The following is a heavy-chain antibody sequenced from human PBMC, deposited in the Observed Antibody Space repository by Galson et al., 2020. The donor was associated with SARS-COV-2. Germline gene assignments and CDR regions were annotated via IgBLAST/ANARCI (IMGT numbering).Heavy chain of an antibody. V-gene: IGHV3-9*01. CDR3: AKIAGGSWGSGSYYNGDY. CDR2: ISWNSGSI. D-gene: IGHD3-10*01. J-gene: IGHJ4*02. CDR1: GFTFDDYA. Sequence: TGGSLRLSCAASGFTFDDYAMHWVRQAPGKGLEWVSGISWNSGSIGYADSVKGRFTISRDNAKNSLYLQMNSLRAEDTALYYCAKIAGGSWGSGSYYNGDYWGQGTLVTVSS.